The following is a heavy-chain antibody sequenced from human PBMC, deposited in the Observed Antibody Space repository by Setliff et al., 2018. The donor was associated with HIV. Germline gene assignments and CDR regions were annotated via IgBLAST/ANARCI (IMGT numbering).Heavy chain of an antibody. J-gene: IGHJ4*02. V-gene: IGHV4-39*01. CDR3: ARHFPSISLFFGDPGPFDR. Sequence: LSLTCTVSGGSVSSSSYYWGWIRQPPGKGLEWIGSILNDGRTYYNPSLKSRVTIPMDTSTNQFSLKLSSVTAADTAVYFCARHFPSISLFFGDPGPFDRWGQGALVTVSS. CDR2: ILNDGRT. CDR1: GGSVSSSSYY. D-gene: IGHD3-10*01.